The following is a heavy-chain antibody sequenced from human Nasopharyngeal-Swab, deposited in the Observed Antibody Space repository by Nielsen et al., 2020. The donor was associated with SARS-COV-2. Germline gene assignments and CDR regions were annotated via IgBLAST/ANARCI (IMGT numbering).Heavy chain of an antibody. CDR3: AGSWRAAAGYYYYYGMDV. CDR1: GGTFSSYA. Sequence: SVKVSCKASGGTFSSYAISWVRQAPGQGLEWMGRIIPNLGIANYAQKFQGRVTITADKSTSTAYMELSSLRSEDTAVYYCAGSWRAAAGYYYYYGMDVWGQGTTVTVSS. J-gene: IGHJ6*02. V-gene: IGHV1-69*04. D-gene: IGHD6-13*01. CDR2: IIPNLGIA.